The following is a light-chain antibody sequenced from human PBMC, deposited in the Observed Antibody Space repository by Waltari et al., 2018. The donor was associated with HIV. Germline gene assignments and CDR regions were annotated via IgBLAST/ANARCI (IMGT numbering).Light chain of an antibody. CDR1: QKISSW. Sequence: DIQMTQSPSTLSASVADRVTITCRASQKISSWLAWYQQKPGKAPNLLIYQGSTLQGGVPSRFSGSGSGTDFTLTINKLQSDDFGTYYCQQYDTFPYTFGPGTNLEIK. CDR2: QGS. CDR3: QQYDTFPYT. J-gene: IGKJ2*01. V-gene: IGKV1-5*01.